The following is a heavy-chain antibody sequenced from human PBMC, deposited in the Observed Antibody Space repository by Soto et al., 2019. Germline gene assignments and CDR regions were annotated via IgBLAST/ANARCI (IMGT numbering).Heavy chain of an antibody. CDR2: IYYSGST. D-gene: IGHD2-2*01. V-gene: IGHV4-39*01. CDR3: ARPNRVVPALMDV. Sequence: SETLSLTCTVSGGSISSSSYYWGWIRQPPGKGLEWIGSIYYSGSTYYNPSLKSRVTISVDTSKNQFSLKLSSVTAADTAVYYCARPNRVVPALMDVWGKGTTVTVSS. CDR1: GGSISSSSYY. J-gene: IGHJ6*04.